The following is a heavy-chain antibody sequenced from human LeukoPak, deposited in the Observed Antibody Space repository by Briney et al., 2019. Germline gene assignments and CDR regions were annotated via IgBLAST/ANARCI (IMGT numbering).Heavy chain of an antibody. CDR1: GYTFTRHG. V-gene: IGHV1-18*04. Sequence: ASVTVSCKASGYTFTRHGISWVRQAPGQGLEWMGWINPYSSKTNHAPKFQTRLTMTTDTSTDTVFMDLRSLSSDDTAIYYCARDTPPHLKRFEFWGQGTLVTVSA. J-gene: IGHJ4*02. CDR2: INPYSSKT. CDR3: ARDTPPHLKRFEF. D-gene: IGHD1-1*01.